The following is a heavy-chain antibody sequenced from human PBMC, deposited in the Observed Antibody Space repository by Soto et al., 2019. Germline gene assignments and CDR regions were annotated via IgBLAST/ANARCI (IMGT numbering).Heavy chain of an antibody. CDR1: GYTFTSYG. J-gene: IGHJ5*02. CDR3: ARPSPQYWQWWFDP. V-gene: IGHV1-18*04. Sequence: ASVKVSCKASGYTFTSYGISWVRQAPGQGLEWMGWISAYNGNTNYAQKLQGRVTMTTDTSTSTAYMELRSLRSDDTAVYYCARPSPQYWQWWFDPWVQGTLVTVSS. D-gene: IGHD6-19*01. CDR2: ISAYNGNT.